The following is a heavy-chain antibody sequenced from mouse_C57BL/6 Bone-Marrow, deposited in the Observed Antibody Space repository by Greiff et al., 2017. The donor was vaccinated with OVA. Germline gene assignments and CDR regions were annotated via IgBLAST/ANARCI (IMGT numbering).Heavy chain of an antibody. CDR2: ISYDGSN. D-gene: IGHD1-1*01. Sequence: EVHLVESGPGLVKPSQSLSLTCSVTGYSITSGYYWNWIRQFPGNKLEWMGYISYDGSNNYNPSLKNRISITRDTSKNQFFLKLNSVTTEDTATYYCAITTVVAPYWYFDVWGTGTTVTVSS. J-gene: IGHJ1*03. CDR3: AITTVVAPYWYFDV. CDR1: GYSITSGYY. V-gene: IGHV3-6*01.